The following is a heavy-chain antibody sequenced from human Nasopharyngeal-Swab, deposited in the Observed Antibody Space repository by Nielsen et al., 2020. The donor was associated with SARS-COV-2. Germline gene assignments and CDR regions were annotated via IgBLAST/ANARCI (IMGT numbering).Heavy chain of an antibody. V-gene: IGHV3-19*01. CDR2: VSWNGSRT. D-gene: IGHD3-10*01. Sequence: GGSLRLSCAASGFTFSNSDMNWVRQAPGKGLEWVSGVSWNGSRTHYADSVKGRFIISRDNSRNFLYQQMNSLRPEDMAVYYCARENYGSGSYSPSYYYYYGMDVWGQGTTVTVSS. J-gene: IGHJ6*02. CDR3: ARENYGSGSYSPSYYYYYGMDV. CDR1: GFTFSNSD.